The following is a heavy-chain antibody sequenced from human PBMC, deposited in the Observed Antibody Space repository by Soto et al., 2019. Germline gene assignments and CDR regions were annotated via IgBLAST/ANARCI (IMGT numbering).Heavy chain of an antibody. Sequence: SQTLSLTCAISGDSVSSNSAAWNWIRQSPSRGLEWLGRTYYRSKWYNDYAVSVKSRITINPDTSKNQFSLQLNSVTPEDTAVYYSARESPGTMVRGVTKHGMDVWGRGTTVTVSS. CDR2: TYYRSKWYN. CDR3: ARESPGTMVRGVTKHGMDV. D-gene: IGHD3-10*01. CDR1: GDSVSSNSAA. V-gene: IGHV6-1*01. J-gene: IGHJ6*02.